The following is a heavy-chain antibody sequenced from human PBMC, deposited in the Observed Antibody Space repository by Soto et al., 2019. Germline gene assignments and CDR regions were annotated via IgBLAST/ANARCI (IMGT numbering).Heavy chain of an antibody. J-gene: IGHJ6*02. V-gene: IGHV1-18*01. CDR1: GYTFTSYG. Sequence: ASVKVSCKASGYTFTSYGISWVRQAPGQGLEWMGWISAYNGNTNYAQKLQGRVTMTTDTSTSTAYMELRSLRSEDTAVYYCASSGGAYYYGMDVWGQGTTVTVSS. CDR3: ASSGGAYYYGMDV. CDR2: ISAYNGNT. D-gene: IGHD3-10*01.